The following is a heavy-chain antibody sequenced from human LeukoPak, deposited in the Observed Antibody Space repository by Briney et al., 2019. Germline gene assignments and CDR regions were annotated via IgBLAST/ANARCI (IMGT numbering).Heavy chain of an antibody. CDR2: IKSKTDGGTT. CDR3: TTDEWSPKYYFDY. J-gene: IGHJ4*02. CDR1: GFTFSNAW. Sequence: GGSLRLSCAASGFTFSNAWMSWVRQAPGKGLEWVGRIKSKTDGGTTDYAAPVKGRFTISRDDSKNTLYLQMNSLKTEDTAVYYCTTDEWSPKYYFDYWGQGTLVTVSS. V-gene: IGHV3-15*01. D-gene: IGHD3-3*01.